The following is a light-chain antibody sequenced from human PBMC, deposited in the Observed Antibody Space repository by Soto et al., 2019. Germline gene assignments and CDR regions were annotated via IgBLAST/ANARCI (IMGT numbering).Light chain of an antibody. Sequence: QPVLTQPPSASGTPGQRVTISCSGSSSNIGSNYVYWYQQLPGTAPKLLIYRNNQRPSGVPDRFSGSESGTSASLAISGLRSEDEADYYCAAWDDSLSGPVFGGGTQLTVL. CDR2: RNN. V-gene: IGLV1-47*01. CDR1: SSNIGSNY. CDR3: AAWDDSLSGPV. J-gene: IGLJ7*01.